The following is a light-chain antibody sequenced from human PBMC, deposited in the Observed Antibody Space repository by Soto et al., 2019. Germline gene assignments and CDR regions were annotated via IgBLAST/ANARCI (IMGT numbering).Light chain of an antibody. Sequence: QSVLTQPASVSGSPGQSITISCTGTSSDVGGYYYVSWYQHHPGKAPKLIIYQVTSRPSGVSNRFSASKSGNTASLTISALQAEDEALYYCCSYSSSSTFYVFGTATKVTVL. CDR1: SSDVGGYYY. CDR3: CSYSSSSTFYV. V-gene: IGLV2-14*01. CDR2: QVT. J-gene: IGLJ1*01.